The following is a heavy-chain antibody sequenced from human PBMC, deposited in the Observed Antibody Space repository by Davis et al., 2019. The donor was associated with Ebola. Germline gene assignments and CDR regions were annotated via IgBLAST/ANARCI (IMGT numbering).Heavy chain of an antibody. CDR1: GFRFSSYW. J-gene: IGHJ3*01. V-gene: IGHV3-23*01. CDR3: VKDTSNIWFDV. Sequence: LSLTCAASGFRFSSYWMHWVRQAPGKGLEWVSTLGTSADTYYADSVKGRFTISRDNSKNTLHLQMNSLRVEDTAMYYCVKDTSNIWFDVWGQGTLVTVSA. D-gene: IGHD2/OR15-2a*01. CDR2: LGTSADT.